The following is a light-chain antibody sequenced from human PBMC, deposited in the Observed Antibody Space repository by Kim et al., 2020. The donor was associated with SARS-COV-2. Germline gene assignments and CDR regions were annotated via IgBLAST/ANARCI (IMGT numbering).Light chain of an antibody. CDR2: RNK. V-gene: IGLV1-47*01. CDR1: STRNGSND. Sequence: RVTISWSRSSTRNGSNDVYWYQQLPGTATKLLMYRNKQRQSGVRDRISGSESGTSASVTISGLGSEDEAEYYCAARDDRLSGHWVFGGGTQLTVL. J-gene: IGLJ3*02. CDR3: AARDDRLSGHWV.